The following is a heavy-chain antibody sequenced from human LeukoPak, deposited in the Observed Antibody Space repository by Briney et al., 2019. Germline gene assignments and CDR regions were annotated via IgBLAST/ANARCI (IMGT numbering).Heavy chain of an antibody. CDR1: GGTFSSYA. J-gene: IGHJ6*02. D-gene: IGHD3-3*01. CDR2: XXXXXGXA. V-gene: IGHV1-69*13. Sequence: ASVKVSCKASGGTFSSYAISWVRQAPGQGLEWMGXXXXXXGXANXAQKFQGRVTITADESTSTAYMELSSLRSEDTAVYYCAREQTYYDFWSGYYTGSYYYYGMDVWGQGTTVTVSS. CDR3: AREQTYYDFWSGYYTGSYYYYGMDV.